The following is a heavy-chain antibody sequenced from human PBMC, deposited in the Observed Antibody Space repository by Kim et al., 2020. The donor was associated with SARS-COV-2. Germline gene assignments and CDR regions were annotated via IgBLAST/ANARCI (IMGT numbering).Heavy chain of an antibody. V-gene: IGHV4-4*02. CDR3: AREAGSSSSYYYGMDV. D-gene: IGHD6-6*01. J-gene: IGHJ6*02. Sequence: SLKSRVTISVDKSKNQFSLKLSSVTAADTAVYYCAREAGSSSSYYYGMDVWGQGTTVTVSS.